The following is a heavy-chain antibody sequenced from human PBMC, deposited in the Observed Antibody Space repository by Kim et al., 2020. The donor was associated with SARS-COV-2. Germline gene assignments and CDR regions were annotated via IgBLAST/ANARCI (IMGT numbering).Heavy chain of an antibody. Sequence: SETLSLTCTVSGGSISSSSYYWGWIRQPPGKGLEWIGSIYYSGSTYYNPSLKSRVTISVDTSKNQFSLKLSSVTAADTAVYYCARLTEDYYDSSGYQGTDYFDYWGQGTLVTVSS. D-gene: IGHD3-22*01. V-gene: IGHV4-39*01. CDR3: ARLTEDYYDSSGYQGTDYFDY. CDR1: GGSISSSSYY. CDR2: IYYSGST. J-gene: IGHJ4*02.